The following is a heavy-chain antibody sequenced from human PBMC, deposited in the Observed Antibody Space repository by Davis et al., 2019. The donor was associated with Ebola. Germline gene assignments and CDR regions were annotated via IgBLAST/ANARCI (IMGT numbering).Heavy chain of an antibody. V-gene: IGHV5-51*01. CDR1: DNTFTNYW. D-gene: IGHD3-10*01. Sequence: GESLKISCKGSDNTFTNYWIGWVRQLPGKGLEWMGIIYPGDSDTRYSPSFRGQVTISADKSFSTAYLQWSGLKASDTAMYYCARMGKSYYDSLWDYWGQGTLVTVSS. CDR3: ARMGKSYYDSLWDY. CDR2: IYPGDSDT. J-gene: IGHJ4*02.